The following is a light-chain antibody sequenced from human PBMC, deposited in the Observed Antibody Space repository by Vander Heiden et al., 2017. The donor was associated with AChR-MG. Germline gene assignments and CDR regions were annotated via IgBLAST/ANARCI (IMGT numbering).Light chain of an antibody. Sequence: QSALTQPASVSGFPGPSITTSCSGTSSDVVHYNLGSWYEQHPGKDPKIMIYKVSKRPSGVSHRFSGSKSGKKASLTISRLQGEDEADYYCCSYAGSKNVVFGGGTKLTVL. CDR2: KVS. J-gene: IGLJ2*01. CDR1: SSDVVHYNL. CDR3: CSYAGSKNVV. V-gene: IGLV2-23*02.